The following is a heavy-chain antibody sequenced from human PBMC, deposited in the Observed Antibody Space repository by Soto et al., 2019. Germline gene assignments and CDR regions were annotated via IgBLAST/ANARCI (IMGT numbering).Heavy chain of an antibody. J-gene: IGHJ4*02. CDR3: AINDYDSSGFFDY. CDR1: GFTFSSYW. D-gene: IGHD3-22*01. Sequence: PGGSLRLSCAASGFTFSSYWMSWVRQAPGKGLEGVANIKQDGSEKYYVDSVKGRFTISRENAKNSLYLQMNSLRAADTAVYYCAINDYDSSGFFDYWGQGTLVTVSS. V-gene: IGHV3-7*01. CDR2: IKQDGSEK.